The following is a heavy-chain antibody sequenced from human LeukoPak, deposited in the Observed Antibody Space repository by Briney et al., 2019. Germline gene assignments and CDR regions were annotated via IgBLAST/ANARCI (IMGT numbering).Heavy chain of an antibody. J-gene: IGHJ4*02. CDR3: ARDQSIAVAGTALDY. CDR2: ISSSSSYI. V-gene: IGHV3-21*01. D-gene: IGHD6-19*01. CDR1: GFTFSSYS. Sequence: GGSLRLSCAASGFTFSSYSMNWVRQAPGKGLEWVSSISSSSSYIYYADSVKGRFTISRDNAKNSLYLQMNSLRAEDTAVCYCARDQSIAVAGTALDYWGQGTLVTVSS.